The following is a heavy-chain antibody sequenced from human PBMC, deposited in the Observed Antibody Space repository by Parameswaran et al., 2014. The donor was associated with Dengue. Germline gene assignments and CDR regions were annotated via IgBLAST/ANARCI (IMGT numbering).Heavy chain of an antibody. D-gene: IGHD3-3*01. CDR2: INTNTGNP. J-gene: IGHJ6*02. CDR3: ARAKVRITIFGVVTIINYYYGMDV. Sequence: WVRQAPGQGLEWMGWINTNTGNPTYAQGFTGRFVFSLDTSVSTAYLQISSLKAEDTAVYYCARAKVRITIFGVVTIINYYYGMDVWGQGTTVTVSS. V-gene: IGHV7-4-1*02.